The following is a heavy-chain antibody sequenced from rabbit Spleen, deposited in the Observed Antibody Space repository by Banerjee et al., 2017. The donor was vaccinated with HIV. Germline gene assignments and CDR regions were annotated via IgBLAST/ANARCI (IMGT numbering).Heavy chain of an antibody. D-gene: IGHD6-1*01. V-gene: IGHV1S45*01. CDR1: GFSFSSGYD. J-gene: IGHJ5*01. Sequence: QEQLEESGGDLVKPEGSLTLTCTASGFSFSSGYDMCWVRQAPGKGLEWIGSIYSVIDYTYYASWVKGRFTISKTSSTTVTLQMTSLTAADTATYFCARGNRIYYAGFDYAADEWLDLWGQGTLVTVS. CDR3: ARGNRIYYAGFDYAADEWLDL. CDR2: IYSVIDYT.